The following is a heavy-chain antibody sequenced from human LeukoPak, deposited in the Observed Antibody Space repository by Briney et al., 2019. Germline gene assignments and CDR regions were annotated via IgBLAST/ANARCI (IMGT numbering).Heavy chain of an antibody. CDR1: GFTFSSYA. D-gene: IGHD2/OR15-2a*01. CDR3: AKESQGLLRPYYYYGMDV. Sequence: GGSLRLSCAASGFTFSSYAMSWVRQAPGKGLEWVSGISGSGDTTYYADSVKGRFTISRDNSKNTLLLQMNRLRGEDSAVFYCAKESQGLLRPYYYYGMDVWGQGTTVTVSS. J-gene: IGHJ6*02. V-gene: IGHV3-23*01. CDR2: ISGSGDTT.